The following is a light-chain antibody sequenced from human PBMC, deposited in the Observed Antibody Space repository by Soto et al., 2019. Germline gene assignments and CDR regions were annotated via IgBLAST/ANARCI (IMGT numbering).Light chain of an antibody. Sequence: GLTQSPAALSLKKEERATLSCRASQSVSTYLAWYQQKPGQAPRLLIYDASNRATGIPARFSGSGSGTDFTLTISSLEPEDFAVYYCQQRSNLPPVTFGHGTRLEIK. J-gene: IGKJ5*01. CDR1: QSVSTY. CDR3: QQRSNLPPVT. CDR2: DAS. V-gene: IGKV3-11*01.